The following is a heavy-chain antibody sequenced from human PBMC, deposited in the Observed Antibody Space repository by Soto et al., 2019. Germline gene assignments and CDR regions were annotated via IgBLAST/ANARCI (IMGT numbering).Heavy chain of an antibody. D-gene: IGHD3-22*01. V-gene: IGHV3-33*01. J-gene: IGHJ3*02. Sequence: GGSLRLSCAASGFTFSSYGMHWVRQGPGKGLEWVAVMWYDGSNKYYADSVKGRFTISRDNSKNTLYLQMNSLRAEDTAVYCCARVQSAYYYDSSGHDAFDIWGQGTMVTVSS. CDR1: GFTFSSYG. CDR2: MWYDGSNK. CDR3: ARVQSAYYYDSSGHDAFDI.